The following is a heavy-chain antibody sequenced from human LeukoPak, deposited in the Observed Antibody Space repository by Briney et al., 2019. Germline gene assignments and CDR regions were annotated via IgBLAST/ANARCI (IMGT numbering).Heavy chain of an antibody. D-gene: IGHD3-22*01. V-gene: IGHV3-64*01. J-gene: IGHJ4*02. CDR1: GFTFSDYT. CDR2: ISSNGGST. CDR3: ARSLGSSGYQDY. Sequence: GGSLRLSCAGSGFTFSDYTMHWVRQGPGKGLEYVSAISSNGGSTYYANSVKGRFTISRDNAKNTVYLQMNSLRAEDTAVYYCARSLGSSGYQDYWGQGTLVTVSS.